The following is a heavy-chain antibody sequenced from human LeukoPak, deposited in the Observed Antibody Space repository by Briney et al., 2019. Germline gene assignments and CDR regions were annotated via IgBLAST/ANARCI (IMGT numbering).Heavy chain of an antibody. Sequence: PSETLSLICAVYGGSFSDYYWNWIRQPPGKGLEWIGEINHSGSTYYNPSLKSRVTISVDTSKNQFSLKLSSVTAADTAVYYCATYWREGGSYYFDYWGQGTLVTVSS. CDR3: ATYWREGGSYYFDY. CDR1: GGSFSDYY. V-gene: IGHV4-34*01. J-gene: IGHJ4*02. CDR2: INHSGST. D-gene: IGHD1-26*01.